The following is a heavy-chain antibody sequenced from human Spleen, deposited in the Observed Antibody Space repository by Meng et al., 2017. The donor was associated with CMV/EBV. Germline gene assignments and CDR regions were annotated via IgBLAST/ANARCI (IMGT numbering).Heavy chain of an antibody. V-gene: IGHV1-69*05. J-gene: IGHJ6*02. Sequence: SVKVSCKASGGTFSSYAISWVRQAPGQGLEWMGGIIPIFGTANYAQKFQGRVTITTDESTSTAYMELSSLRSEDTAVYYCAHSPGARGYYYYGMDVWGQGTTVTVSS. CDR3: AHSPGARGYYYYGMDV. D-gene: IGHD3-10*01. CDR1: GGTFSSYA. CDR2: IIPIFGTA.